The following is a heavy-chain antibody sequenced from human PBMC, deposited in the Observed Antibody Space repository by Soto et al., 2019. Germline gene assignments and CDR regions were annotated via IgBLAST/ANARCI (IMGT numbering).Heavy chain of an antibody. CDR1: GFTFSNAW. D-gene: IGHD2-15*01. CDR2: IKSKTDGGTT. V-gene: IGHV3-15*01. J-gene: IGHJ4*02. CDR3: TTGSLLPRGDYLDY. Sequence: GGSLRLSCAASGFTFSNAWMSWVRQAPGKGLEWVGRIKSKTDGGTTDYAAPVKGRFTISRDDSKNTLYLQMNSLKTEDTAVYYCTTGSLLPRGDYLDYWGQGTLVTVSS.